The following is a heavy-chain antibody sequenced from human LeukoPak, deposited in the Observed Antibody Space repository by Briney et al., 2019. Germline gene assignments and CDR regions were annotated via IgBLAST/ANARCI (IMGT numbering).Heavy chain of an antibody. V-gene: IGHV4-59*08. CDR1: GGSISSYH. CDR3: AGYFPGGSKDY. Sequence: PSETLSLTCTVSGGSISSYHWSWIRQPPGKGLEWIGYIYYSGSTNYNPSLKSRVTISVETSKNQFSLKLSSVTAAGAAVYYCAGYFPGGSKDYWGQGTLVTVSS. CDR2: IYYSGST. J-gene: IGHJ4*02. D-gene: IGHD4-23*01.